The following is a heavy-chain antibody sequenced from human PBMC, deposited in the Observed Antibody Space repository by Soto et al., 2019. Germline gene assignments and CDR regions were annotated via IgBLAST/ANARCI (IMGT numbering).Heavy chain of an antibody. CDR2: SGNRANSHTT. CDR1: EFSLSDHS. CDR3: ARDSPDSFDI. V-gene: IGHV3-72*01. Sequence: EVQLVESGGGLVQPGGSLRLSCAASEFSLSDHSMDWVLQAPGKGLEWVGRSGNRANSHTTQYAASVKGRFTISRDDSKNLLFLQMNSLKIEDTAVYYCARDSPDSFDIWGQGTMVTVSS. J-gene: IGHJ3*02.